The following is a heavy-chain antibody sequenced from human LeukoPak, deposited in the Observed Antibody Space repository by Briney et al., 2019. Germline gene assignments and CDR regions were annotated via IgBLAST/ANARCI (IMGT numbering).Heavy chain of an antibody. CDR2: LDPEDVET. D-gene: IGHD3-10*01. V-gene: IGHV1-24*01. CDR3: AALWFGDLLGNWFDP. Sequence: GASVKVSCKVSGYNFKELSIHWVRQTAGKGLEWVGGLDPEDVETIYAQKFQGRVTMTEDTSTDTAYMELSSLRSEDTAVYYCAALWFGDLLGNWFDPWGQGTLVTVSS. J-gene: IGHJ5*02. CDR1: GYNFKELS.